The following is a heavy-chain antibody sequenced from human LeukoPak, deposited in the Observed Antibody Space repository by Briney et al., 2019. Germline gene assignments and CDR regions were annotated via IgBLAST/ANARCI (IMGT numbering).Heavy chain of an antibody. V-gene: IGHV1-18*01. J-gene: IGHJ3*02. CDR1: GYTFTSYG. CDR2: ISTYNGHA. Sequence: ASVKVSCKASGYTFTSYGISWVRQAPGQGLEWMGWISTYNGHANYAQKFQGRVTMTTDTSTSTAYMELRSPRSDDTAVYYCARAGWYELPRYAFDIWGQGTMVTVSS. D-gene: IGHD6-19*01. CDR3: ARAGWYELPRYAFDI.